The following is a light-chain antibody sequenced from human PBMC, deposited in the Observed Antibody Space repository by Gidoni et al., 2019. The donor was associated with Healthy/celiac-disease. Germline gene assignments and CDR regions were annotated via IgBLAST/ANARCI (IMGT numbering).Light chain of an antibody. J-gene: IGKJ1*01. Sequence: DIQMTQSSSTLSASVGDRVTITCRARQSISSWLAWYQQKPGKAPKLLIYKASSLESGVPSRFSGSGSGTEFTLTIRSLQPDDFATYYCQQYNSYSPWTFGQGTKVEIK. CDR1: QSISSW. V-gene: IGKV1-5*03. CDR2: KAS. CDR3: QQYNSYSPWT.